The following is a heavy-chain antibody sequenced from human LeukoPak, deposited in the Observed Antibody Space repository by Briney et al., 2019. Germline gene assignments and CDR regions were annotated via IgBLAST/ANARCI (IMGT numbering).Heavy chain of an antibody. CDR3: AVSNGGYGP. D-gene: IGHD5-12*01. Sequence: GSLRLSCGSTAFHFTAYWVDWVRQDPRQGLLWVARINSDGTTTNYADSVKGRFTISRDNAKNTLFLQMNSLRAKDTAVYFCAVSNGGYGPWGQGALVTLSS. V-gene: IGHV3-74*01. CDR2: INSDGTTT. CDR1: AFHFTAYW. J-gene: IGHJ5*02.